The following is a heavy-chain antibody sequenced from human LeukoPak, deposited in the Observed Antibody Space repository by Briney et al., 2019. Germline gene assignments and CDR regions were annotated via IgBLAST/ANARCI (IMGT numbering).Heavy chain of an antibody. CDR3: ARGPGSYRDDY. CDR2: IIPIFGTA. Sequence: SVKVSCKASGGTFSSYAISWARQAPGQGLEWMGRIIPIFGTANYAQKFQGRVTITTDESTSTAYMELSSLRSEDTAVYYCARGPGSYRDDYWGQGTLVTVSS. V-gene: IGHV1-69*05. J-gene: IGHJ4*02. CDR1: GGTFSSYA. D-gene: IGHD3-10*01.